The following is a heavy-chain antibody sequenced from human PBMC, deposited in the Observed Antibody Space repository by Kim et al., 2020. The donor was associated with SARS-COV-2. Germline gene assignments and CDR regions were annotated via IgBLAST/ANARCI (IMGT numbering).Heavy chain of an antibody. CDR2: IYYSGST. D-gene: IGHD2-2*01. J-gene: IGHJ4*02. CDR1: GGSISSSSYY. CDR3: ARHSRIVVVPAAILA. Sequence: SETLSLTCTVSGGSISSSSYYWVWIRQPPGKGLEWIVSIYYSGSTYYNPSLKSRVTISVDTSKNQFSLKLSSVTAADTAVYYCARHSRIVVVPAAILAWGQGTLVTVSS. V-gene: IGHV4-39*01.